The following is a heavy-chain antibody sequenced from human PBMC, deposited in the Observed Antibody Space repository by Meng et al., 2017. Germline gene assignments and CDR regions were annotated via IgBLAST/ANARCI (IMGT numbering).Heavy chain of an antibody. D-gene: IGHD3-10*01. Sequence: VQLVGVGGGLVQPGGSLGLACAAFGFTFSSYWMSWVRQAPGKGLEWVANIKQDGSEKYYVDSVKGRFTISRDNAKNSLYLQMNSLRAEDTAVYYCAREGVIYWYFDLWGRGTLVTVSS. J-gene: IGHJ2*01. CDR3: AREGVIYWYFDL. CDR1: GFTFSSYW. V-gene: IGHV3-7*01. CDR2: IKQDGSEK.